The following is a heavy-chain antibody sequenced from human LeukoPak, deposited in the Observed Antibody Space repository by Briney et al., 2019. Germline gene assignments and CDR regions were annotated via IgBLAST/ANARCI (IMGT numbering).Heavy chain of an antibody. CDR2: IYHSGST. J-gene: IGHJ4*02. V-gene: IGHV4-30-2*01. CDR3: ARGADSGTYLLAFDY. Sequence: SETLSLTCAVSGGSISSGGYSWSWIRQPPGKGLEWIGYIYHSGSTYYNPSLKSRVTISVDRSKNQFSLKLSSVTAADTAVYYCARGADSGTYLLAFDYWGQGTLVTVSS. CDR1: GGSISSGGYS. D-gene: IGHD1-26*01.